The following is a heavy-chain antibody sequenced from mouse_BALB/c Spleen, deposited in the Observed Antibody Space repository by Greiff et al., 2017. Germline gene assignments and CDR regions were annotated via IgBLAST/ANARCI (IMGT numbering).Heavy chain of an antibody. V-gene: IGHV1-81*01. D-gene: IGHD4-1*01. Sequence: QVQLQQSGPELVKPGASVKMSCKASGYTFTDYVISWVKQRTGQGLEWIGEIYPGSGSTYYNEKFKGKATLTADKSSNTAYMQLSSLTSEDSAVYFCARRAGTKGVWFAYWGQGTLVTVSA. J-gene: IGHJ3*01. CDR1: GYTFTDYV. CDR3: ARRAGTKGVWFAY. CDR2: IYPGSGST.